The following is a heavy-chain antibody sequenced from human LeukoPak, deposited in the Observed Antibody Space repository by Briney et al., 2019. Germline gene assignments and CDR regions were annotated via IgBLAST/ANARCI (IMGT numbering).Heavy chain of an antibody. J-gene: IGHJ4*02. Sequence: GGSLRLSCAASGFTVNINYMSWVRQAPGKGLEWVSVIYTGGTTDYADSVKGRFTISRDNSKNTLFLQMNSLRAEDTAVYYCARLPKTTYFDYWGQGTLVTVSS. D-gene: IGHD4-11*01. CDR2: IYTGGTT. CDR3: ARLPKTTYFDY. V-gene: IGHV3-53*01. CDR1: GFTVNINY.